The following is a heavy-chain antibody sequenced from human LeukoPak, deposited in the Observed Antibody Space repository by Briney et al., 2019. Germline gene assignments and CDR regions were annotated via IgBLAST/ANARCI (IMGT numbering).Heavy chain of an antibody. CDR3: ARDPRVWGSLIDY. V-gene: IGHV3-9*01. J-gene: IGHJ4*02. Sequence: PGGSLRLSCAVSGFTFDDYAMHWVRQVPGKGLEWVSGINWNSDSIGYADSVKGRFTTSRDNAKNSLYLQMNSLRAEDTAVYYCARDPRVWGSLIDYWGQGTLVTVSS. CDR2: INWNSDSI. CDR1: GFTFDDYA. D-gene: IGHD3-16*01.